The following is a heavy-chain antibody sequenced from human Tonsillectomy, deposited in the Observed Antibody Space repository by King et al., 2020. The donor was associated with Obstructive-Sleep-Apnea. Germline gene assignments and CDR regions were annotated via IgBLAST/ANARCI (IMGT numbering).Heavy chain of an antibody. D-gene: IGHD3-16*01. CDR3: ARDLAEAGSSAFDI. CDR2: IIPMLGIG. V-gene: IGHV1-69*09. J-gene: IGHJ3*02. Sequence: VQLVQSGAEVKEPGSSVKVSCKASGDTFSSYAISWVRQAPGQGLEWMGRIIPMLGIGNYAQKLQGRVTTTADKSTSTVYMELCSLRSEDSAVYYCARDLAEAGSSAFDIWGQGTMVTVSS. CDR1: GDTFSSYA.